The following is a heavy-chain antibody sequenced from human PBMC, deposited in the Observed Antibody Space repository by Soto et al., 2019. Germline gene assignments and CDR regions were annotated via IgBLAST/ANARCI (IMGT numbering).Heavy chain of an antibody. Sequence: SVKVSCKASGGTFSSYAISWVRQAPGQGLEWMGGIIPIFGTANYAQKFQGRVTITADKSTSTAYMELSSLRSEDTAVYYCAXEYYYDSSGYASDAFDIWGQGTMVTVSS. CDR3: AXEYYYDSSGYASDAFDI. CDR1: GGTFSSYA. J-gene: IGHJ3*02. CDR2: IIPIFGTA. D-gene: IGHD3-22*01. V-gene: IGHV1-69*06.